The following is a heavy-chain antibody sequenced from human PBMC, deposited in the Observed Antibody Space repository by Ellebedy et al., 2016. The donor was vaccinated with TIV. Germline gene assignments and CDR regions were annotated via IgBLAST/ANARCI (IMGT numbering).Heavy chain of an antibody. V-gene: IGHV3-13*01. J-gene: IGHJ4*03. D-gene: IGHD2-21*01. CDR1: GFTFSSYD. CDR2: IGTAGDT. Sequence: GGSLRLSCAASGFTFSSYDMHWVRQGTGKGLEWVSAIGTAGDTYYPGSVKGRFTISRENAKNSSYLQITSLRAEDTAVYYCARVRFGDTAVDSWGQGTLVTVSS. CDR3: ARVRFGDTAVDS.